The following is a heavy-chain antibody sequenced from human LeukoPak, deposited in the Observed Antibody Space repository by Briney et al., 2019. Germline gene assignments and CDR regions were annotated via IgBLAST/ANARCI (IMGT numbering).Heavy chain of an antibody. D-gene: IGHD4-23*01. J-gene: IGHJ4*02. Sequence: GGSLRLSCAASGFTFGDYYMSWIRQAPGKGLEWVSYISSSGSTIYYADSVKGRFTISRDNAKNPLYLQMNSLRAEDTAVYYCAGDYGGNSWDYWGQGTLVTVSS. CDR3: AGDYGGNSWDY. CDR1: GFTFGDYY. CDR2: ISSSGSTI. V-gene: IGHV3-11*01.